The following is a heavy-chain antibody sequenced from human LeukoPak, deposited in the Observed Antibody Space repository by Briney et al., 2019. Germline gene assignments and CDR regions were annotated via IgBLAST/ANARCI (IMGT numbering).Heavy chain of an antibody. CDR2: ISDDGRNK. V-gene: IGHV3-30*18. J-gene: IGHJ4*02. Sequence: WVRQAPGKGLEWVGVISDDGRNKKYADSVKGRFTISRDNSKDTLYLQMNSLRDEDTAVYYCAKRPSDYGDYVTYFDYWGQGTLVTVSS. CDR3: AKRPSDYGDYVTYFDY. D-gene: IGHD4-17*01.